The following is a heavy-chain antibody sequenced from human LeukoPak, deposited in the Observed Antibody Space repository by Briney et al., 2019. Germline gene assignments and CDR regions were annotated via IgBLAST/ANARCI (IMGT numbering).Heavy chain of an antibody. D-gene: IGHD4-17*01. Sequence: GGSLRLSCAASEFSFSTYWMSWVRQAPGKGLEWVANIKQDGSEKYYVDSVKGRFTISRDNAKNSLYLQMNSLRAEDTAVYYCARIYGDYVLYYFDYWGQGTLVTVSS. CDR2: IKQDGSEK. CDR1: EFSFSTYW. V-gene: IGHV3-7*01. J-gene: IGHJ4*02. CDR3: ARIYGDYVLYYFDY.